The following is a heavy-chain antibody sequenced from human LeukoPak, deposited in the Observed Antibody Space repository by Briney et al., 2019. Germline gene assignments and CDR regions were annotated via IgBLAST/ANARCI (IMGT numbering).Heavy chain of an antibody. CDR1: GFSLSTSGVG. Sequence: NQSGPTLVNPTQTLTLTCTFSGFSLSTSGVGVGWIRQPPGKALEWLAVIYWDNDRRYSPSLKSRLTITKDTSKNQVIITLTNMDPEDTATYYCAHRRYRSGSWEFGDFDYWGLGTLVTVSS. J-gene: IGHJ4*02. D-gene: IGHD3-10*01. CDR3: AHRRYRSGSWEFGDFDY. V-gene: IGHV2-5*02. CDR2: IYWDNDR.